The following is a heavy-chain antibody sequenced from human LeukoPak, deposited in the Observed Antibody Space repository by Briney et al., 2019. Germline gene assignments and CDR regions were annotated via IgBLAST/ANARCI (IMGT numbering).Heavy chain of an antibody. CDR1: GFTFSSYG. V-gene: IGHV3-33*01. Sequence: GGSLRLSCAASGFTFSSYGMHWVRQAPGKGLEWVAVIWYDGSNKYYADSVKGRFTISRDNSKNTLYLQMNSLRAEDTAVYYCARTHVADDITMPGWGQGTLVTVSS. J-gene: IGHJ4*02. CDR2: IWYDGSNK. D-gene: IGHD3-10*01. CDR3: ARTHVADDITMPG.